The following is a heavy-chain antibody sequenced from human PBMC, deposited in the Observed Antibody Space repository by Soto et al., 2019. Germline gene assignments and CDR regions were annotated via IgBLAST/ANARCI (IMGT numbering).Heavy chain of an antibody. CDR2: ISYDGSNK. CDR3: AREGYGDYPPYYYFDY. V-gene: IGHV3-30*03. Sequence: GGSLRLSCAASGFTFSSYGMHWVRQAPGKGLEWVAVISYDGSNKYYADSVKGRFTISRDNSKNTLYLQMNSLRAEDTAVYYCAREGYGDYPPYYYFDYWGQGXLVTVYS. D-gene: IGHD4-17*01. CDR1: GFTFSSYG. J-gene: IGHJ4*02.